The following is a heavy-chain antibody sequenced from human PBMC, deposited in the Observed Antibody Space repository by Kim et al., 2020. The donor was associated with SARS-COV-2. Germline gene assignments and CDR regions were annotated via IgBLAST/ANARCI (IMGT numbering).Heavy chain of an antibody. D-gene: IGHD5-18*01. J-gene: IGHJ4*02. V-gene: IGHV1-3*01. Sequence: KFQGRVTITRDTSASTAYMGLSSLRSEDTAVYYCARDLRYAMVTGYFDYWGQGTLVTVSS. CDR3: ARDLRYAMVTGYFDY.